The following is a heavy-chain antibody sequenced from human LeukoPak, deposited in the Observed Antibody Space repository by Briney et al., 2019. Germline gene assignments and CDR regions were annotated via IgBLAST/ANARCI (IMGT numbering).Heavy chain of an antibody. J-gene: IGHJ4*02. V-gene: IGHV3-7*01. CDR2: IKQDGSEK. CDR3: ARDSAGNDY. D-gene: IGHD6-13*01. CDR1: GFTFSTYW. Sequence: GGSLRLSCAASGFTFSTYWMSWVRQAPGKGLEWVANIKQDGSEKYYVDSVKGRFTISRDNAKNSLYLQMNRLRAEDTAMYYCARDSAGNDYWGQGTLVTVSS.